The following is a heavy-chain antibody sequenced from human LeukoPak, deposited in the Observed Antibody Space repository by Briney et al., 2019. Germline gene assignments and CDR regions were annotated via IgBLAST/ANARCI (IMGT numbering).Heavy chain of an antibody. CDR3: ARDIASVRFDY. V-gene: IGHV3-33*01. D-gene: IGHD2-21*01. CDR1: GFTFRNHG. CDR2: IWYDGSNK. Sequence: GRSLRLSCAASGFTFRNHGMHWVRQAPGKGLEWVAVIWYDGSNKYYADSVKGRFTVCRDNSKNTVNLQMDSLRAEDTAVYYCARDIASVRFDYWGQGTLVSVSS. J-gene: IGHJ4*02.